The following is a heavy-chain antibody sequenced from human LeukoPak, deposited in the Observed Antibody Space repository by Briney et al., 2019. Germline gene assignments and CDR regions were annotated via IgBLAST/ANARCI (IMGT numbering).Heavy chain of an antibody. D-gene: IGHD5-18*01. CDR3: ARDRLDGYDY. Sequence: GGSLRLSCAASGLSFSNYAMYWVRQAPGKGLEWVSAIGGTGGNIFYRDSVKGRFTISRDNAKNTLYLQMNSLRAEDTAVYYCARDRLDGYDYWGQGTLVTVSS. J-gene: IGHJ4*02. CDR1: GLSFSNYA. CDR2: IGGTGGNI. V-gene: IGHV3-23*01.